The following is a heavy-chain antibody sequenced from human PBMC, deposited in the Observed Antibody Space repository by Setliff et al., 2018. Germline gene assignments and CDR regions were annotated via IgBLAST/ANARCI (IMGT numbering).Heavy chain of an antibody. J-gene: IGHJ4*02. CDR1: GLTLSHYW. CDR3: ARGIGTLDISRYFDY. Sequence: GGSLRLSCEASGLTLSHYWIHWVRQGPGKVLVWVSYINFDGSGMYYADSVKGRFTISRDSAKNSVYLQMNSLRAEDTAVYYCARGIGTLDISRYFDYWGQGTLVTVSS. V-gene: IGHV3-74*01. D-gene: IGHD5-12*01. CDR2: INFDGSGM.